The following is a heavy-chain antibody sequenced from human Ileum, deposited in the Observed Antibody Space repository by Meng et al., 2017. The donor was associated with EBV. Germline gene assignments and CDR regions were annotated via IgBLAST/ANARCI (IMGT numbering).Heavy chain of an antibody. CDR3: ARGREYTGQLDL. Sequence: QVQLGQGVDGPLKPSDTLSLTCDVSGGSFNAYYWTWIRQSPGGGLEWIGEIFHSGHTNYNPSLESRVSMSVATSKKQFSLLLSSVTAADSGLYFCARGREYTGQLDLWGLGTLVTVSS. CDR1: GGSFNAYY. D-gene: IGHD5-18*01. V-gene: IGHV4-34*02. CDR2: IFHSGHT. J-gene: IGHJ5*02.